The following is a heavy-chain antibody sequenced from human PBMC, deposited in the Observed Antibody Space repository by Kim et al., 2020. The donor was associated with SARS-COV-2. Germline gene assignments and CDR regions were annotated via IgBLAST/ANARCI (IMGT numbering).Heavy chain of an antibody. V-gene: IGHV3-23*01. CDR3: AKDVDVGSQPWLAFDI. Sequence: SVKGQFTISRDNSKNTLYLQMNSLRAEDTAVYYCAKDVDVGSQPWLAFDIWGQGTMVTVSS. D-gene: IGHD6-19*01. J-gene: IGHJ3*02.